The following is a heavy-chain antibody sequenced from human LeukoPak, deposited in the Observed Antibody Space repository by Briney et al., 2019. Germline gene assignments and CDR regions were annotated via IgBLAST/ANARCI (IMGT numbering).Heavy chain of an antibody. Sequence: PSETLSLTCAVCGGSFSVYYWSWIRQPPGKGLEWIGEINHSGSTNYNPSLKSRVTISVDTSKNQFSLKLYSVTAADTAVYYCARAARYSSSWYTGNWFDPWGQGTLVTVSS. CDR3: ARAARYSSSWYTGNWFDP. D-gene: IGHD6-13*01. CDR2: INHSGST. CDR1: GGSFSVYY. V-gene: IGHV4-34*01. J-gene: IGHJ5*02.